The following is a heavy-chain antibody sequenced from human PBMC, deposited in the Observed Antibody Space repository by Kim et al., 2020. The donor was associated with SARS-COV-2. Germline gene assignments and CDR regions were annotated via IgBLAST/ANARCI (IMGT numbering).Heavy chain of an antibody. D-gene: IGHD3-3*01. J-gene: IGHJ6*02. CDR1: GFTFSSYV. Sequence: GGSLRLSCAASGFTFSSYVMSWVRQAPGNGLEWVSAITGSGDYTYYADSVKGRLTISRDNSKNTLYLQMNSLRAEDTAVYYCTKDVSHITIFGVITRGGMDVWGQGTTVTVSS. CDR3: TKDVSHITIFGVITRGGMDV. V-gene: IGHV3-23*01. CDR2: ITGSGDYT.